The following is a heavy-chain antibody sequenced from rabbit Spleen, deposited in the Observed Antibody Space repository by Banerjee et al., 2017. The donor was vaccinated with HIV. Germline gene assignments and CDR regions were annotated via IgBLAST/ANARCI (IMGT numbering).Heavy chain of an antibody. CDR3: ARDTGSSFSTYGMDL. CDR1: GVSFSGNSY. D-gene: IGHD8-1*01. CDR2: IDTGSSGFT. Sequence: QEQLVESGGDLVKPGASLTLTCIASGVSFSGNSYMCWVRQAPGKGLEWIACIDTGSSGFTYFASWAKGRFTISKTSSTTVTLQMTSLTVADTATYFCARDTGSSFSTYGMDLWGPGTLVTVS. J-gene: IGHJ6*01. V-gene: IGHV1S45*01.